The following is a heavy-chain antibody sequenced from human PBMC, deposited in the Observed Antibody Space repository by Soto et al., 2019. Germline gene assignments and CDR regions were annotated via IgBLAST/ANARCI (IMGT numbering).Heavy chain of an antibody. CDR1: GGSISSYQ. J-gene: IGHJ5*02. CDR2: INYSGNT. CDR3: ARDYSSSWYGSFDP. D-gene: IGHD6-13*01. V-gene: IGHV4-59*01. Sequence: PSETLSLTCTVSGGSISSYQWSWIRQPPGKGLEWIGYINYSGNTNYNPSLKSRVTIAVDTPKNQFSLKLSSVTAADTAVYYCARDYSSSWYGSFDPWGQGTLVTVS.